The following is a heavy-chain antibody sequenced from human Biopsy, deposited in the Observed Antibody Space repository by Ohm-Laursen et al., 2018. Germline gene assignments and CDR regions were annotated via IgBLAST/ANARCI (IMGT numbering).Heavy chain of an antibody. Sequence: TQTLTLTTAFSGFSLTSRGEGVGWLRQPPGKAPEWLALIYWDDDKFYNPSLESRLTITKDTSKNQVLLIMTNMDPVDTATYFCVHRRMTPSEFDYWGQGTLVTVSS. J-gene: IGHJ4*02. V-gene: IGHV2-5*02. CDR2: IYWDDDK. CDR1: GFSLTSRGEG. CDR3: VHRRMTPSEFDY.